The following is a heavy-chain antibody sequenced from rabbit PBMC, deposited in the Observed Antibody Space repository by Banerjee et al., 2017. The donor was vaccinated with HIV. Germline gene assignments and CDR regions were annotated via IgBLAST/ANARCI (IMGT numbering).Heavy chain of an antibody. CDR3: ARDLAGVIGWNLGV. CDR1: GFDFSSYYM. V-gene: IGHV1S45*01. Sequence: QEQLKETGGGLVQPGGSLTLSCKASGFDFSSYYMSWVRQAPGKGLEWIGIIYGGKGSTDYASWVNGRFTISRTSSTTVTLQMTSLTAADTATYFCARDLAGVIGWNLGVWGPGTLVTVS. D-gene: IGHD4-1*01. J-gene: IGHJ4*01. CDR2: IYGGKGST.